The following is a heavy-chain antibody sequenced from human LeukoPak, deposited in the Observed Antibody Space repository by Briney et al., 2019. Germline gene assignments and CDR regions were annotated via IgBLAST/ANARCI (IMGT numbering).Heavy chain of an antibody. Sequence: GGSLRLSCAASGLTFSSYAMHWVRQAPGQGLKYVSAISSNGGSTYYANSVKGRFTISRDNSKNTLYLQMGSLRAEDMAVYYCAKDFYDSSGMHYYYYYYMDVWGKGTTVTISS. D-gene: IGHD3-22*01. J-gene: IGHJ6*03. CDR3: AKDFYDSSGMHYYYYYYMDV. CDR1: GLTFSSYA. V-gene: IGHV3-64*01. CDR2: ISSNGGST.